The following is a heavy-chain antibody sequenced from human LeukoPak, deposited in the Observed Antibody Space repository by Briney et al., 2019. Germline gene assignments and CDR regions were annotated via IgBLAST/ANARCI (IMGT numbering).Heavy chain of an antibody. CDR1: GFTFSSYW. Sequence: PGGSLRLSCAASGFTFSSYWMHWVRQAPGKGLMWVSRINSDGSSRFTISRDNAKNTLYLQMNSLRAEDTAVYYCARGAYYYEDWGQGTLVTVSS. J-gene: IGHJ4*02. CDR3: ARGAYYYED. V-gene: IGHV3-74*01. D-gene: IGHD3-22*01. CDR2: INSDGS.